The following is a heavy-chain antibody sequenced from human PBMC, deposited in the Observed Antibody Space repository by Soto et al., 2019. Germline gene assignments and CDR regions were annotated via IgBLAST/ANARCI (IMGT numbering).Heavy chain of an antibody. CDR3: ARGGSSSASRLDL. Sequence: HVQLQESGPGLVKPSQTLSLTCTVSGDPLSLGGYYWTWIRQHPGQGLEWIGYIYHTGTTYYNPSVKSRVSISRDMVKNDFSLNLACVTAADTAVYYCARGGSSSASRLDLWGQGTRVTVSS. CDR2: IYHTGTT. J-gene: IGHJ5*02. D-gene: IGHD2-2*01. CDR1: GDPLSLGGYY. V-gene: IGHV4-31*03.